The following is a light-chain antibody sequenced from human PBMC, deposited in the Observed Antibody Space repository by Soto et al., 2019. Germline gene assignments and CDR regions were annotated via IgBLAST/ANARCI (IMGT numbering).Light chain of an antibody. CDR2: GAS. J-gene: IGKJ5*01. CDR3: QQYNNWPRA. CDR1: QRVSSN. V-gene: IGKV3D-15*01. Sequence: EIVMTQSPAILSVSPGERATLSCRASQRVSSNLAWYQQKPGQAPRLLIYGASTRATGIPARFSGSGSGTEFTLTISSLQSEDFAVYYCQQYNNWPRAFGQGTRLEIK.